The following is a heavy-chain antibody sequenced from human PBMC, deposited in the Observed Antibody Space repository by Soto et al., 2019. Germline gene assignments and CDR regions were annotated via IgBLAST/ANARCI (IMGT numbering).Heavy chain of an antibody. J-gene: IGHJ5*02. V-gene: IGHV4-59*11. CDR1: YGYISSHY. CDR3: ARDRVGSYGYGGDWFDP. D-gene: IGHD5-18*01. CDR2: IYYSGST. Sequence: PSETKSLTCSVFYGYISSHYWSWIRQPPGKGLEWIGYIYYSGSTNYNPSLKSRVTISVDTSKNQFSLKLSSVTAADTAVYYCARDRVGSYGYGGDWFDPWGQGTLVTVSS.